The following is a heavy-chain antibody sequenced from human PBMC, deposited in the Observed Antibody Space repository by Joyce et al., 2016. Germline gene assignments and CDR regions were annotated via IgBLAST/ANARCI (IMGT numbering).Heavy chain of an antibody. J-gene: IGHJ4*02. D-gene: IGHD3-9*01. Sequence: QGQLVESGGGVVQPGRSLRLSCAASGFTFSNYGMHWVRQAPGKGREGVAVISYDGSNKHYGDSVKGRFTISRDNSKNTLYLQMNSLRAEDTAVYYCAGGILTGYFDYWGQGTLVTVSS. V-gene: IGHV3-30*03. CDR2: ISYDGSNK. CDR3: AGGILTGYFDY. CDR1: GFTFSNYG.